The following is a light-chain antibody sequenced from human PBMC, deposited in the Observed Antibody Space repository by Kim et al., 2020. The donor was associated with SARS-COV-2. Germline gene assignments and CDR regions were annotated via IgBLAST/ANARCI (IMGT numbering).Light chain of an antibody. Sequence: DIQMTQSPSSVSASVGDRVTITCRASQGISSWLAWYQQKPGKAPRLLIYAASSLQEGVPSRISGSGSGTEFTLTINNVQPEDLATYYCQQANSVPITFGQGTRLEIK. J-gene: IGKJ5*01. CDR3: QQANSVPIT. CDR1: QGISSW. V-gene: IGKV1D-12*01. CDR2: AAS.